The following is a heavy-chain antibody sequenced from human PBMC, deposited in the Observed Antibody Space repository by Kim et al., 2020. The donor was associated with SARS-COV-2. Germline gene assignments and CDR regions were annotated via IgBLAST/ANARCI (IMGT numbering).Heavy chain of an antibody. D-gene: IGHD6-19*01. CDR3: AKDFDEQCLSAVSVDFD. CDR1: GFTFSSYG. V-gene: IGHV3-30*18. Sequence: GGSLRLSCAASGFTFSSYGMHWVRQAPGKGLEWVAVISYDGSNKYYGDSVKGRFTISRDNSKNTLYLQMNSLRAEDTAVYYCAKDFDEQCLSAVSVDFD. CDR2: ISYDGSNK. J-gene: IGHJ4*01.